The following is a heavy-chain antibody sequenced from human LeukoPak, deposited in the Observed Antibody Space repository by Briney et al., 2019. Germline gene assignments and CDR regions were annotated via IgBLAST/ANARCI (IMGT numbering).Heavy chain of an antibody. CDR2: INPSGGST. CDR3: AREGCSSTSCHSPPPFDP. D-gene: IGHD2-2*01. J-gene: IGHJ5*02. Sequence: ASVKVSCKASGYTFTSYYMHWVRRAPGQGLEWMGIINPSGGSTSYAQKFQGRVTMTRDTSTSTVYMELSSLRSEDTAVYYCAREGCSSTSCHSPPPFDPWGQGTLVTVSS. CDR1: GYTFTSYY. V-gene: IGHV1-46*01.